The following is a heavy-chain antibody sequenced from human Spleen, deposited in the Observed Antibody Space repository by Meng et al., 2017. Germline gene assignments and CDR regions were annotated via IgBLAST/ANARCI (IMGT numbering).Heavy chain of an antibody. D-gene: IGHD6-19*01. V-gene: IGHV3-23*01. Sequence: GESLKISCEASGFTFSSHEMNWVRQAPGKGLEWVSTISGSGSDTYYGDSVKGRFTISRDNSKNTLYLQMDSLRAEDTAVYYCAKGERSSGWLFGYWGQGTLVTVSS. CDR2: ISGSGSDT. CDR3: AKGERSSGWLFGY. J-gene: IGHJ4*02. CDR1: GFTFSSHE.